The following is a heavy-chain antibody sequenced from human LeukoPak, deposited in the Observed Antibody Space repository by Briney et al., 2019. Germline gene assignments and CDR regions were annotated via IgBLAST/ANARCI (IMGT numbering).Heavy chain of an antibody. J-gene: IGHJ6*04. CDR1: GGTFSSYA. CDR3: ARDAVIAVAGTLDV. Sequence: SVKVSCKASGGTFSSYAISWVRQAPGQGLEWMGGIIPIFGTANYAQKFQGSVTITTDESTSTAYMELSSLRSEDTAVYYCARDAVIAVAGTLDVWGKGTTVTVSS. V-gene: IGHV1-69*05. D-gene: IGHD6-19*01. CDR2: IIPIFGTA.